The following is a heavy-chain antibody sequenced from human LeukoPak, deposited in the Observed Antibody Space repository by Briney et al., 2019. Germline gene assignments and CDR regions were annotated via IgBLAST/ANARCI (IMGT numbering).Heavy chain of an antibody. Sequence: GGSLRLSCAASGFTFSSYGMHWVRQAPGKGLEWVAVISYDGSNKYYADSVKGRFTISRDNSKNTLYLQMNSLRAEDTAVYYCAKSTSGSYYSIDYWGQGTLVTVSS. D-gene: IGHD1-26*01. CDR1: GFTFSSYG. CDR2: ISYDGSNK. V-gene: IGHV3-30*18. J-gene: IGHJ4*02. CDR3: AKSTSGSYYSIDY.